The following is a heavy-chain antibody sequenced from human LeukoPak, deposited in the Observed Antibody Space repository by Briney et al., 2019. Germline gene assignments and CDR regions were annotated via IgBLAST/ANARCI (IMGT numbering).Heavy chain of an antibody. J-gene: IGHJ3*02. D-gene: IGHD2-15*01. CDR1: GGSISSGGYS. V-gene: IGHV4-30-2*01. Sequence: PSETLSLTCAVSGGSISSGGYSWSWIRQPPGKGLEWIGYIYHSGSTYYNPSLKSRVTISVDRSKNQFSLKLSSVTAADTAVYYCARVPLNCGGGSCTPDAFDIWGQGTMVTVSS. CDR2: IYHSGST. CDR3: ARVPLNCGGGSCTPDAFDI.